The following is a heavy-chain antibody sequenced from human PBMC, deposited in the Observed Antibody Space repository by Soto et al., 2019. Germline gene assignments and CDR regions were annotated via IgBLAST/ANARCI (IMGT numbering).Heavy chain of an antibody. CDR2: ISSSGSTI. CDR3: ARGDIVVVPAAIRGYYYYGMDV. Sequence: PGGSLRLSCAASGFTFSSYEMNWVRQAPGKGLEWVSYISSSGSTIYYADSVKGRFTISRDNAKNSLYLQMNSLRAEDTAVYYCARGDIVVVPAAIRGYYYYGMDVWGQGTTVTVSS. CDR1: GFTFSSYE. V-gene: IGHV3-48*03. D-gene: IGHD2-2*02. J-gene: IGHJ6*02.